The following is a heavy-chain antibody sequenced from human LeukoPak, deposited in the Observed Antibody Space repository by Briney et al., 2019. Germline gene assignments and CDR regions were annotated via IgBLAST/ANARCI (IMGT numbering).Heavy chain of an antibody. Sequence: SEPLSLTCSVSGGSVSSGGSYWTWIRQRPGKGLEWIGYIYYSGFTFYSPSLKTRFFISLDTSENQVSLKVNSVTAADTAVYYCARGGFFGSGSLFDSWGQGTLVTVSS. V-gene: IGHV4-31*03. CDR1: GGSVSSGGSY. J-gene: IGHJ4*02. D-gene: IGHD3-10*01. CDR2: IYYSGFT. CDR3: ARGGFFGSGSLFDS.